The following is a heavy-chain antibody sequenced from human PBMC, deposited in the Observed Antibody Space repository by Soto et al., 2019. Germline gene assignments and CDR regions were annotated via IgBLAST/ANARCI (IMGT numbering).Heavy chain of an antibody. J-gene: IGHJ4*02. CDR3: ARELGYCTNGVCHTYTDFDY. D-gene: IGHD2-8*01. CDR2: IKQDGSEK. CDR1: GFTFSSYW. Sequence: ESGGGLVQPGGSLRLSCAASGFTFSSYWMSWVRQAPGTGLEWVANIKQDGSEKYYVDSVKGRFTISRDNAKNSLYLQMNSLRAEDTAAYYCARELGYCTNGVCHTYTDFDYWGQGTLVTVSS. V-gene: IGHV3-7*01.